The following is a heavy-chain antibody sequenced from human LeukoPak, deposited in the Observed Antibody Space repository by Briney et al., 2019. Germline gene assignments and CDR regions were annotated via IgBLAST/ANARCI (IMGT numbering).Heavy chain of an antibody. CDR1: GYTFTGYY. Sequence: ASVKVSCKASGYTFTGYYMHWVRQAPGQGLEWMGWINPNSGGTNYAQKFQGRVTMTRNTSISTAYMELSSLRSEDTAVYYCARQYYDFWSGYLYYYYYYGMDVWGQGTTVTVSS. CDR3: ARQYYDFWSGYLYYYYYYGMDV. D-gene: IGHD3-3*01. J-gene: IGHJ6*02. V-gene: IGHV1-2*02. CDR2: INPNSGGT.